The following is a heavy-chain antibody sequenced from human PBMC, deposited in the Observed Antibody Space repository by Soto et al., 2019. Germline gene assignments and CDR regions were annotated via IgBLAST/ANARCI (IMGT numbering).Heavy chain of an antibody. CDR2: IYWDDDK. J-gene: IGHJ3*01. D-gene: IGHD1-1*01. CDR1: GFSLSTSGVG. V-gene: IGHV2-5*02. Sequence: QITLKVSGPTRVKPTQTLALTCTFSGFSLSTSGVGVGWIRQSPGKAPEWLALIYWDDDKRYSPSLKTRLTITQDNSNNQVVLIMTNMDPVDTATYYSASRLAGIRDWTTGSFDVWGQGTLVTVSS. CDR3: ASRLAGIRDWTTGSFDV.